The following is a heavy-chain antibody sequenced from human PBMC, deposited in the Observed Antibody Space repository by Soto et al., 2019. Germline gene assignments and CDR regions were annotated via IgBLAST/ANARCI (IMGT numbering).Heavy chain of an antibody. V-gene: IGHV3-48*04. Sequence: EVQLVESGGRLAQPGGSLRLSCVASGFTFSSYSMVWVRQAPGKGLEWIAYIFVSSTTIHYADSVKGRFTVSRDNTQNSLFLLMNSLRAEDTAIYYCARDKDWAFDYWGQGTQVIVSS. CDR2: IFVSSTTI. J-gene: IGHJ4*02. CDR1: GFTFSSYS. CDR3: ARDKDWAFDY. D-gene: IGHD3-9*01.